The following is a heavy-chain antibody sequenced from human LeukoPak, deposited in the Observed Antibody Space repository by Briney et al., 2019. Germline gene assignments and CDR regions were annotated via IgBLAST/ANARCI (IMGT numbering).Heavy chain of an antibody. CDR2: ISYDGSNK. D-gene: IGHD3-22*01. CDR1: GFTFSSYA. CDR3: ARDHDYYDSSGPLDY. V-gene: IGHV3-30*01. J-gene: IGHJ4*02. Sequence: PGGSLRLSCAASGFTFSSYAMHWVRQAPGKGLEWVAVISYDGSNKYYADSVKGRFTISRDNSKNTLYLQMNSLRAEDTAVYYCARDHDYYDSSGPLDYWGQGTLVTVPS.